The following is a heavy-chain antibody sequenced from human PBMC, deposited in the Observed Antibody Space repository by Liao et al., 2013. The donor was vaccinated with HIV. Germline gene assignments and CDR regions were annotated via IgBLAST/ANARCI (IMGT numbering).Heavy chain of an antibody. CDR3: ARWARGSSAWPLAAFEI. D-gene: IGHD6-19*01. CDR2: IYTSGYP. CDR1: GGSISSGSYY. Sequence: QVQLQESGPGLVKPSQTLSLTCTVSGGSISSGSYYWSWIRQPAGKGLEWIGRIYTSGYPNYNPSLKSRATISIETSKNQFFLRLNSVTAADTAVYYCARWARGSSAWPLAAFEIWGQGILVTVSS. V-gene: IGHV4-61*02. J-gene: IGHJ3*02.